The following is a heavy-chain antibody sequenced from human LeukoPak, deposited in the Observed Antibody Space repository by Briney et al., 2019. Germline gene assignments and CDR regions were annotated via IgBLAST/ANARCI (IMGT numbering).Heavy chain of an antibody. V-gene: IGHV1-69*04. CDR3: ARYLETIAAAGLYFDY. CDR2: IIPILGIA. CDR1: GGTFSSYA. Sequence: SVKVSCKASGGTFSSYAISWVRQAPGQGLEWMGRIIPILGIANYAQKFQGRVTITADKSTSTAYMELSSLRSEDTAVYYCARYLETIAAAGLYFDYWGQGALVTVSS. D-gene: IGHD6-13*01. J-gene: IGHJ4*02.